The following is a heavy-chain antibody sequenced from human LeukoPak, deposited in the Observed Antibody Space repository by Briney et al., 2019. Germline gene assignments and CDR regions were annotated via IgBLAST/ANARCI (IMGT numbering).Heavy chain of an antibody. Sequence: GGSLRLSCAASGFTFSSYAMHWVRQAPGKGLEWVSSISGGGESTYYADSVKGRFTVSRDNSKNTLYLQINCLRGEDTAVYYCAKGKYSSGGVPDYWGQGTLVTVSS. CDR2: ISGGGEST. V-gene: IGHV3-23*01. J-gene: IGHJ4*02. D-gene: IGHD6-19*01. CDR1: GFTFSSYA. CDR3: AKGKYSSGGVPDY.